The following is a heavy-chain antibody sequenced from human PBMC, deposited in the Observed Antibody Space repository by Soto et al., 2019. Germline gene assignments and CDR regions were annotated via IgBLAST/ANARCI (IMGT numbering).Heavy chain of an antibody. J-gene: IGHJ6*02. CDR2: ISAYNGNT. D-gene: IGHD4-17*01. CDR1: GYTFTSYG. CDR3: ARDRTTKYYYGMDV. Sequence: ASVKVSCKASGYTFTSYGISWVRQAPGQGLEWMGWISAYNGNTNYAQKLQGRVTMTTDTSTSTACMELRSLRSDDTAVYYCARDRTTKYYYGMDVWGQGTTVTVSS. V-gene: IGHV1-18*04.